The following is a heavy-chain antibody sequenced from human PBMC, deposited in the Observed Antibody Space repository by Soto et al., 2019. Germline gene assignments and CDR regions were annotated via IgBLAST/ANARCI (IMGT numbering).Heavy chain of an antibody. Sequence: PGGSLRLSCAASGFTVSSNYMSWVRQAPGKGLEWVSVIYSGGSTYYADSVKGRFTISRDNSKNTLYLQMNSLRAEDTAVYYCARDVAAAGYYYYYGMDVWGQGTTVTVS. D-gene: IGHD6-13*01. CDR1: GFTVSSNY. V-gene: IGHV3-53*01. CDR2: IYSGGST. CDR3: ARDVAAAGYYYYYGMDV. J-gene: IGHJ6*02.